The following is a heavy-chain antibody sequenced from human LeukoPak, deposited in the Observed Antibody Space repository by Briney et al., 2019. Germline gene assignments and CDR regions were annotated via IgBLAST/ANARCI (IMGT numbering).Heavy chain of an antibody. CDR2: ISSSSSTI. CDR3: ARGWQLRKYSDY. J-gene: IGHJ4*02. CDR1: GLTFSSYS. D-gene: IGHD1-26*01. V-gene: IGHV3-48*01. Sequence: RSGGSLTLSWAPSGLTFSSYSMNWVSQAPGKGREWLSYISSSSSTIYYADSVEGRFTISRDNAKNSLYLQMNSLRAEDTAVYYCARGWQLRKYSDYWGQGTLVTVSS.